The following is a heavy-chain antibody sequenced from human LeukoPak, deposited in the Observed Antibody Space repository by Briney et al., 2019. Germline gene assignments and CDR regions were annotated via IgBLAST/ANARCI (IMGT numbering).Heavy chain of an antibody. CDR3: ARAIVYYDFWNGPLNFDY. CDR1: GFTFSDYY. V-gene: IGHV3-11*04. Sequence: GGSLRLSCAASGFTFSDYYMSWIRQAPGKGLEWVSYISSSGSTIYYADSVKGRFTISRDNAKNSLYLQMNSLRAEDTAVYYCARAIVYYDFWNGPLNFDYWGQGTLVTVSS. CDR2: ISSSGSTI. D-gene: IGHD3-3*01. J-gene: IGHJ4*02.